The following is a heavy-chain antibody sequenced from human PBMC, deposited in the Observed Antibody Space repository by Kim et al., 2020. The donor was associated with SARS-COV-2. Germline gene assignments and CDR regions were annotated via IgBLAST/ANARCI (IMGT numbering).Heavy chain of an antibody. Sequence: ASVRGSFTISRDDSKNTAYLQMNSLKTEDTAVYFCARLFDFGDYVRAFDIWGQGTVVTVSS. CDR3: ARLFDFGDYVRAFDI. D-gene: IGHD4-17*01. V-gene: IGHV3-73*01. J-gene: IGHJ3*02.